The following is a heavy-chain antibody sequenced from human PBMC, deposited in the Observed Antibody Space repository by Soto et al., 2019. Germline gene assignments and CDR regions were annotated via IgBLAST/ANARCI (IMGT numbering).Heavy chain of an antibody. CDR2: ISAYNGNT. CDR3: ARDRVVVPAAIVYYYGMDV. V-gene: IGHV1-18*01. CDR1: GYTFINHG. D-gene: IGHD2-2*02. J-gene: IGHJ6*02. Sequence: ASVKVSCKASGYTFINHGISCVRQAPGQGLEWMGWISAYNGNTNYAQKLPGRVNMTTDTSTSTAYMELRSLRSDDPAVYYCARDRVVVPAAIVYYYGMDVWGQGTTVTVSS.